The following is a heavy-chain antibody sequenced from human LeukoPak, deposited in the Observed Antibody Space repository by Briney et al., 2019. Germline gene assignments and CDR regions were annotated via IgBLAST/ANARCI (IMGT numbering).Heavy chain of an antibody. CDR2: INPNSGGT. J-gene: IGHJ4*02. D-gene: IGHD3-3*01. CDR3: ARVLNYDFWSGYYYYFDY. Sequence: VASVKVSCKASGYTFTGYYMHWVRQAPGQGLEWVGWINPNSGGTNYAQKFQGRVTMTRDTSISTAYMVLSRLRSDDTAVYYCARVLNYDFWSGYYYYFDYWGQGTLVTVSS. CDR1: GYTFTGYY. V-gene: IGHV1-2*02.